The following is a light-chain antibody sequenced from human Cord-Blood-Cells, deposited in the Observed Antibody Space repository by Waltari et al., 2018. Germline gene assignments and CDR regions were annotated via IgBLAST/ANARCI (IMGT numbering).Light chain of an antibody. CDR2: EVS. V-gene: IGLV2-8*01. J-gene: IGLJ1*01. CDR1: SSDVGGYNY. Sequence: QSALTQPPSASGSPGQSVTISCTGTSSDVGGYNYVSWYQQHPGKAPKPMIYEVSKRPSGVPVRFSGSKSGNTASLTVSGLQAEDEADYYCSSYAGSNSYVFGTGTKVTVL. CDR3: SSYAGSNSYV.